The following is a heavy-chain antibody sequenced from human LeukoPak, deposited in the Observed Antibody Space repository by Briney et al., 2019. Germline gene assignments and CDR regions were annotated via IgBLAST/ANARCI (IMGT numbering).Heavy chain of an antibody. CDR3: ATVLYDSSGYGMDV. D-gene: IGHD3-22*01. V-gene: IGHV1-24*01. CDR1: GYTLTELS. Sequence: GASVNVSCKVSGYTLTELSMHWVRQAPGKGLEWMGGFDPEDGETIYAQKFQGRVTMTEDTSTDTAYMELSSLRSEDTAVYYRATVLYDSSGYGMDVWGQGTTVTVSS. J-gene: IGHJ6*02. CDR2: FDPEDGET.